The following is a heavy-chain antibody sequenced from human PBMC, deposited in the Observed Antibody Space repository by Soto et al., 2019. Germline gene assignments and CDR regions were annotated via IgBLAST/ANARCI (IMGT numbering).Heavy chain of an antibody. CDR2: TIPIFGTA. J-gene: IGHJ5*02. D-gene: IGHD3-10*01. CDR3: ARTSTMVPKGAGDRFHP. Sequence: QVQLVQSGAEVKKPGSSVKVSCKASGGTFSSYAISWVRQAPGQGLEWMGGTIPIFGTANYAQEFQGRVRITAVESTSTAYMELSSLRSEDTAVYYCARTSTMVPKGAGDRFHPWGQGPLVTVSS. CDR1: GGTFSSYA. V-gene: IGHV1-69*01.